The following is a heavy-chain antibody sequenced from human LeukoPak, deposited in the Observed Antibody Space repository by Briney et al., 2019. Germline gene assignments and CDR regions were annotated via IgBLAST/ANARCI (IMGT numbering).Heavy chain of an antibody. D-gene: IGHD2-2*01. CDR2: IYYSAST. CDR3: ARVPKVVPAAVYYFDY. V-gene: IGHV4-31*03. CDR1: GGSISSGGYY. Sequence: SQTLSLTCTVSGGSISSGGYYWSWIRQHPGKGLEWIGYIYYSASTYYNPSLKSRVTISVDTSKNQFSLKLSSVTAADTAVYYCARVPKVVPAAVYYFDYWGQGTLVTVSS. J-gene: IGHJ4*02.